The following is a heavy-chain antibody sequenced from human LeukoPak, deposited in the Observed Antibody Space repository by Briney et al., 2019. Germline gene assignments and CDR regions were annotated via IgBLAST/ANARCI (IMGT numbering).Heavy chain of an antibody. J-gene: IGHJ3*02. CDR3: ARDLMAGHDAFDI. V-gene: IGHV1-18*01. Sequence: ASVKVSCKASGYTFTSYGISWVRQAPGQGLEWMGWISAYNGNTNYAQKLQGRVTMTRDTYTSTVYMELSSLRSEDTAVYYCARDLMAGHDAFDIWGQGTMVTVSS. D-gene: IGHD6-19*01. CDR2: ISAYNGNT. CDR1: GYTFTSYG.